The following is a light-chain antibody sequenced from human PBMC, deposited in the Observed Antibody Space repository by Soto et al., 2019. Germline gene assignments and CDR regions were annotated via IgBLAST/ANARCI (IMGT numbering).Light chain of an antibody. CDR3: CSSAGSRWV. Sequence: QSALTQPASVSGSPGQSITISCSGTTSDLGIYNLVSWYQQHPGKAPKLVIYEVDKRPSGVSNRFSGSRSGNTASLTISGLQSEDEADYHCCSSAGSRWVFGGGTKVTVL. J-gene: IGLJ3*02. CDR1: TSDLGIYNL. V-gene: IGLV2-23*02. CDR2: EVD.